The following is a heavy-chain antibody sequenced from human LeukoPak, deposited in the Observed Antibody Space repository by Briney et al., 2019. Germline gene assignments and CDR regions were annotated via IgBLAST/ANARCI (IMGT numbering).Heavy chain of an antibody. D-gene: IGHD3-16*02. J-gene: IGHJ4*02. CDR3: AADVWGTFRYN. CDR1: GFTFTRSA. CDR2: IVIGSGNT. V-gene: IGHV1-58*02. Sequence: SVKVSCKASGFTFTRSAMQWVRQARGQRLEWIGWIVIGSGNTSYAQKFQERATITRDMSTSTVYMELSSLRSEDTAVYYCAADVWGTFRYNWGQGTLVTVSS.